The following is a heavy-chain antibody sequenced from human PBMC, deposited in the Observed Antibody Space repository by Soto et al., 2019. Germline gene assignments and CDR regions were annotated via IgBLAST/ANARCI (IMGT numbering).Heavy chain of an antibody. CDR1: GYSFSNYW. CDR3: ARFFRDYYDSSGYLWY. Sequence: GESLKISCKVSGYSFSNYWVAWVRQMPGKGLEWMGIVFPGDSDTTYSPSFRGQVTFSADKSISTAYLQWSSLKASDTAMYYCARFFRDYYDSSGYLWYWGQGTLVTVSS. V-gene: IGHV5-51*01. CDR2: VFPGDSDT. D-gene: IGHD3-22*01. J-gene: IGHJ4*02.